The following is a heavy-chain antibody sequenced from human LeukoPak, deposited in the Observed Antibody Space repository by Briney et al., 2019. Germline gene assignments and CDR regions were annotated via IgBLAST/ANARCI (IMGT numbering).Heavy chain of an antibody. Sequence: ASVKASCKASGYTFTSYDINCVRQATGQGLEWMGWMNPNRGNTGYAQKFQGRVTMTRNTSISTAYMELSSLRSEDTAVYYCARGGREQWLFNYYYYGMDVWGQGTTVTVSS. J-gene: IGHJ6*02. V-gene: IGHV1-8*01. D-gene: IGHD6-19*01. CDR1: GYTFTSYD. CDR2: MNPNRGNT. CDR3: ARGGREQWLFNYYYYGMDV.